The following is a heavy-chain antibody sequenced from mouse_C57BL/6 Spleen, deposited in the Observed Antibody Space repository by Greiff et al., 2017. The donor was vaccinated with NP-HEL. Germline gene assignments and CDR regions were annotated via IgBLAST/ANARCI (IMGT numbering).Heavy chain of an antibody. V-gene: IGHV7-3*01. CDR1: GFTFPDYY. CDR3: ARYGGYDHRCDY. J-gene: IGHJ2*01. D-gene: IGHD2-2*01. Sequence: VQGVESGGGLVQPGGSLSLSCAASGFTFPDYYMSWVRQPPGKALQCLGFIRNKATGYTTEYRASVKGRFTISRDNSQSILYLQMNALRAEDSATYYCARYGGYDHRCDYWGQGTTLTVSS. CDR2: IRNKATGYTT.